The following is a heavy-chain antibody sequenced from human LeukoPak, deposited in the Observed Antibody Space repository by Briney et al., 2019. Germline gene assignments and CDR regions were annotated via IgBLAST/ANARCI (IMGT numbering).Heavy chain of an antibody. CDR1: GGSISSYY. V-gene: IGHV3-23*01. J-gene: IGHJ4*02. D-gene: IGHD2-15*01. Sequence: PSETLSLTCTVSGGSISSYYWSWIRQPPGKGLEWVSGSSGTGATTYYADSVKGRFTISRDNAKNTLFLTMSSLRAEDTAVYYCAKEVTGGYCSGGNCYAYFEYWGQGTLVTVSS. CDR2: SSGTGATT. CDR3: AKEVTGGYCSGGNCYAYFEY.